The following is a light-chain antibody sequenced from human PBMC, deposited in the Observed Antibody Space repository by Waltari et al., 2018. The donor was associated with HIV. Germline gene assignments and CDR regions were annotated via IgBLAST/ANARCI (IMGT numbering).Light chain of an antibody. V-gene: IGKV3-11*01. CDR2: DAS. CDR1: QSVSSY. J-gene: IGKJ4*01. Sequence: EIVLTQSPATLSLSPGERATLSCRASQSVSSYLAWYQQKPGQAPRLLIYDASNRGTGIPARFSGSGSGTDFTLTISSLEPEDFAVYYGQQRSNWPPLTFGGGTKVEIK. CDR3: QQRSNWPPLT.